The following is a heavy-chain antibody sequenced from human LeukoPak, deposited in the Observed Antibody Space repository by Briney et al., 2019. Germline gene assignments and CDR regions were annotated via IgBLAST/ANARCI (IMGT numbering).Heavy chain of an antibody. V-gene: IGHV4-34*01. J-gene: IGHJ4*02. Sequence: SETLSLTCAVYGGSFSGYYWSWIRQPPGKGLEWIGEINHSGSTNYNPSLKSRVTISVDTSKNQFSLKLSSVTAADTAVYYCARGKGFDYWGQGTLVTVSS. CDR2: INHSGST. CDR3: ARGKGFDY. CDR1: GGSFSGYY.